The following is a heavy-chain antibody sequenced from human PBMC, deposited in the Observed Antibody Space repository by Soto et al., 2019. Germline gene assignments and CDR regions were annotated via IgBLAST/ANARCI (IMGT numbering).Heavy chain of an antibody. CDR1: GFSVDDYG. V-gene: IGHV3-9*01. D-gene: IGHD2-2*03. Sequence: EVQLVESGGGSVQPGRSLRLSCAASGFSVDDYGMHWVRQGPGKGLEWVSGISWNSGDIYYADSLKGRFTISRDNAKRSLYLQMNSLRTEDTALYYCAKDNDLDRDGPFDYWGQGILVTVSS. J-gene: IGHJ4*02. CDR3: AKDNDLDRDGPFDY. CDR2: ISWNSGDI.